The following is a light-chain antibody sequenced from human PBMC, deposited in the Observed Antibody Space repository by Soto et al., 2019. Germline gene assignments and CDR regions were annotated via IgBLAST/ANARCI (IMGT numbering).Light chain of an antibody. Sequence: QSALTQPPSASGSPGQSVTISCTGTSSDVGGYNYVSCYQQHPGKVPKLMIYEVNKRPSGVLDRFSGSKSGNTASLTVSGLQADDEADYYCSSYAGSNSFVLGTGTKVTVL. J-gene: IGLJ1*01. CDR3: SSYAGSNSFV. CDR2: EVN. V-gene: IGLV2-8*01. CDR1: SSDVGGYNY.